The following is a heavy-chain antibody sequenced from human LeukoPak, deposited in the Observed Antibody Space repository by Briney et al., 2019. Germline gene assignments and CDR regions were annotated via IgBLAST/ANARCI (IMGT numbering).Heavy chain of an antibody. V-gene: IGHV3-64D*09. CDR3: AKDVSWNWFDP. CDR2: IGSNGGIT. J-gene: IGHJ5*02. CDR1: GFTFSSYV. Sequence: GGSLRLSCSASGFTFSSYVMHWVRQAPGKGLEYVSAIGSNGGITYYADSVKGRFTISRDNSKNTLYLQMSSLRAEDTAVYYCAKDVSWNWFDPWGQGTLVTVSS.